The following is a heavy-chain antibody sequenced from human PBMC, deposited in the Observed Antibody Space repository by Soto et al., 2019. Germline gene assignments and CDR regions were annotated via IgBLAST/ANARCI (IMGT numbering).Heavy chain of an antibody. CDR1: GGTFNTYT. CDR2: IIPFLGIS. Sequence: QVQLVQSGAELKVARSSVRVSCTASGGTFNTYTFSWVRQAPGQGLEWMGRIIPFLGISNYAPQFQGRIMIAANRSTSTTYLDLTGLTSEDTALYYCATEDRSSSLDDWGQGSLVTVSS. CDR3: ATEDRSSSLDD. D-gene: IGHD6-6*01. V-gene: IGHV1-69*08. J-gene: IGHJ4*02.